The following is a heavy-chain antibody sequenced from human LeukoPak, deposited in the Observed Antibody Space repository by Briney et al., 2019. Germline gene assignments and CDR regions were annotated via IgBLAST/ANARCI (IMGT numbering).Heavy chain of an antibody. V-gene: IGHV4-30-4*01. D-gene: IGHD3-22*01. CDR2: MYYSGST. J-gene: IGHJ5*02. Sequence: SETLSLTCTVSGGSISSGDYYWSWIRQPPGKGLEWIAYMYYSGSTYYNTSLKSRVTMSADTSKNQLSLKLSSVTAADTAVYYCARPYYYDSRIDPWGQGILVTVSS. CDR1: GGSISSGDYY. CDR3: ARPYYYDSRIDP.